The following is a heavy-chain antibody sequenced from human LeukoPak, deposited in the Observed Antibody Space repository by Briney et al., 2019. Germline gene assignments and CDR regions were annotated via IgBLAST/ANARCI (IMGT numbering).Heavy chain of an antibody. CDR1: GFTFSSYA. J-gene: IGHJ4*02. Sequence: GGSLRLSCAASGFTFSSYAMHWVRQAPGKGLEWVAVISYDGSNKYYADSVKGRFTISRDNSKNTLYLQMNSLRAEDTAVYYCARGDGVGDYWGQGTLVTVSS. V-gene: IGHV3-30-3*01. CDR2: ISYDGSNK. CDR3: ARGDGVGDY. D-gene: IGHD1-26*01.